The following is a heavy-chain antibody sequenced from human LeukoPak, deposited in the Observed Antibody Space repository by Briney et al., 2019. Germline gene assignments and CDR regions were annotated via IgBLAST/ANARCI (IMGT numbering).Heavy chain of an antibody. V-gene: IGHV5-51*01. CDR3: ARHPLYDILTGSFDY. Sequence: LGESLKISCKGSGYSFTSYWIGWVRQMPGKGLEWMGIIYPGDSDTRYSPSFQGQVTISADKPISTAYLQWSSLKASDTAMYYCARHPLYDILTGSFDYWGQGTLVTVSS. CDR1: GYSFTSYW. CDR2: IYPGDSDT. J-gene: IGHJ4*02. D-gene: IGHD3-9*01.